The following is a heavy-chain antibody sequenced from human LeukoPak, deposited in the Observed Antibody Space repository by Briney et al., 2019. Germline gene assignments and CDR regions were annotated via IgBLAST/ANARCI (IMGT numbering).Heavy chain of an antibody. CDR1: GGSFSGYY. J-gene: IGHJ5*02. Sequence: SGTLSLTCAVYGGSFSGYYWSWIRQPPGKGLEWIGEINHSRSTNYNPSLKSRVTISVDTSKNQFSLKLSSVTAADTAVYYCASREGKFDPWGQGTLVTVSS. V-gene: IGHV4-34*01. CDR2: INHSRST. CDR3: ASREGKFDP.